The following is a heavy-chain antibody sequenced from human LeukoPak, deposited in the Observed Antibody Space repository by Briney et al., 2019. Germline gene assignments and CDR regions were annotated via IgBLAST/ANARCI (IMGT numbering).Heavy chain of an antibody. Sequence: APVKVSCKASGYTFTSYGISWVRQAPGQGLEWMGWISAYNGNTNYAQKLQGRVTMTTDTSTSTAYMELRSLRSDDTAVYYCARAIYGDYSDYYYGMDVWGQGTTDTVSS. CDR1: GYTFTSYG. J-gene: IGHJ6*02. CDR3: ARAIYGDYSDYYYGMDV. CDR2: ISAYNGNT. D-gene: IGHD4-17*01. V-gene: IGHV1-18*01.